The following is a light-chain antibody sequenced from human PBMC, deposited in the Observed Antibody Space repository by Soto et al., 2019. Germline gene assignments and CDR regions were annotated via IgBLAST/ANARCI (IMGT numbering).Light chain of an antibody. Sequence: DIVMTQSPLSLPVTPGEPASISCRSSQSLLHSSGYNYLDWYLQKPGQSPQLLIHLGSNRASGVPDRFSRSGSGTDFTLKISRVEAEDVGVYFCMQALQAPLTFGGGTKVELK. CDR3: MQALQAPLT. V-gene: IGKV2-28*01. CDR2: LGS. J-gene: IGKJ4*01. CDR1: QSLLHSSGYNY.